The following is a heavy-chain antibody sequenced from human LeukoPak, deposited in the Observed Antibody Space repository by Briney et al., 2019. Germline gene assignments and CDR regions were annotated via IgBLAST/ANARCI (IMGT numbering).Heavy chain of an antibody. CDR2: ISSSSSYI. J-gene: IGHJ4*02. D-gene: IGHD6-13*01. CDR3: ARVGALAAAAFDY. V-gene: IGHV3-21*01. Sequence: PGGSLRLSCAASGFTFSSYSMNWVRQAPGKGLEWVSSISSSSSYIYYADPVKGRFTISRDNAKNSLYLQMNSLRAEDTAVYYCARVGALAAAAFDYWGQGTLVTVSS. CDR1: GFTFSSYS.